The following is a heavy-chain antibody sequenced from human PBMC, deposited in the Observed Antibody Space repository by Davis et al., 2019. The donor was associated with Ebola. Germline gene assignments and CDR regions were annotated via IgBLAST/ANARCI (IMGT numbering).Heavy chain of an antibody. CDR3: ARGGGATQSGNDY. CDR1: VYTFTTNG. D-gene: IGHD3-10*01. J-gene: IGHJ4*02. CDR2: ISANNRNR. Sequence: ASVQVSCKASVYTFTTNGITWVRPAPGQGLEWMGWISANNRNRNYAQKLQGRVTIPTDTSTNTAYMELRSLRSNDTAVYYCARGGGATQSGNDYWGQGTLVTVSS. V-gene: IGHV1-18*04.